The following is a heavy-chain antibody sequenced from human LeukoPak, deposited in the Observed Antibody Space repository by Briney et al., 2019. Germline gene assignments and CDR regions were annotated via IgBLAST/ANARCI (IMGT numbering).Heavy chain of an antibody. V-gene: IGHV4-59*01. D-gene: IGHD5-12*01. CDR1: GVTISNYY. J-gene: IGHJ5*02. CDR2: MYYSGST. Sequence: SETLSLTCTVSGVTISNYYWNWIRQPPGKGLEWIGHMYYSGSTKYNPSLKSRVIISLDTSKNQFSLKLSSVTAADTAVYYCARDLLLEWLRFSGFDPWGQGTLVTVSS. CDR3: ARDLLLEWLRFSGFDP.